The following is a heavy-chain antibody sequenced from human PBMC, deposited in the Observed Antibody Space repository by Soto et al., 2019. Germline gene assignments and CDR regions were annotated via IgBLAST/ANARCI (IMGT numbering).Heavy chain of an antibody. Sequence: GESLKISCKGSGYSFTSYWIGWVRQMPGKGLEWMGTIYPGDSDTRYSPSFQGQVTISADKSISTAYLQWSSLKASDTAMYYCARRGIVGATDYYYGMDVWGQGTTVTVS. J-gene: IGHJ6*02. V-gene: IGHV5-51*01. D-gene: IGHD1-26*01. CDR2: IYPGDSDT. CDR1: GYSFTSYW. CDR3: ARRGIVGATDYYYGMDV.